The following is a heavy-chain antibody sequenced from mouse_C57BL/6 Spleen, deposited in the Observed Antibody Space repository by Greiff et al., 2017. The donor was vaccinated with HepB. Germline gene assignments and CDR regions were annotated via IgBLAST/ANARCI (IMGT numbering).Heavy chain of an antibody. V-gene: IGHV5-6*01. CDR3: ARGSPYFDY. D-gene: IGHD1-1*02. J-gene: IGHJ2*01. CDR2: ISSGGSYT. Sequence: EVQLVESGGDLVKPGGSLKLSCAASGFTFSSYGMSWVRQTPDKRLEWVATISSGGSYTYYPDSVKGRFTISRDNAKNTLYLQMSSLKSEDTAMYYCARGSPYFDYWGQGTTLTVSS. CDR1: GFTFSSYG.